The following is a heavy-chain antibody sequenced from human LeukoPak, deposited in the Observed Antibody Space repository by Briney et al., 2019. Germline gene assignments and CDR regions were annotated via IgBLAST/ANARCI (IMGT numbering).Heavy chain of an antibody. CDR1: GYTFTGYY. V-gene: IGHV1-2*02. CDR2: INPNSGGT. D-gene: IGHD6-13*01. Sequence: ASVKVSCKASGYTFTGYYMYWVRQAPGQGLEWMGWINPNSGGTNYAQKFQGRVTMTGDTSISTAYMELSRLRSDDTAVYYCARDQSGYSSPWGQGTLVTVSS. CDR3: ARDQSGYSSP. J-gene: IGHJ5*02.